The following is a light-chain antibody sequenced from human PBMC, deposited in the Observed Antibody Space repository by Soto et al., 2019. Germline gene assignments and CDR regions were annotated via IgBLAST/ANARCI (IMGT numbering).Light chain of an antibody. CDR2: SAS. CDR3: QQYGSSPT. V-gene: IGKV3-20*01. J-gene: IGKJ1*01. Sequence: EIVLTQSPGTLSLSPGETATLSCRASQTVSANSLAWYQRKPGQAPRLLIYSASSRATGIPDRFSGSGSGTGFPLTISRLEPEDFAVYFCQQYGSSPTFGQGSKVEIK. CDR1: QTVSANS.